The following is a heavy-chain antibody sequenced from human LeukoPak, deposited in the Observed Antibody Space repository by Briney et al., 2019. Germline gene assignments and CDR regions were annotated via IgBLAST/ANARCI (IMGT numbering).Heavy chain of an antibody. CDR1: GGTFSSYA. D-gene: IGHD1-1*01. Sequence: SVKVSCKAPGGTFSSYAISWVRQAPGQGLEWMGRIIPIFGTANYAQKFQGRVTITTDESTSTAYMELSSLRSEDTAVYYCARDARPNWFDPWGQGTPVTVSS. J-gene: IGHJ5*02. CDR2: IIPIFGTA. CDR3: ARDARPNWFDP. V-gene: IGHV1-69*05.